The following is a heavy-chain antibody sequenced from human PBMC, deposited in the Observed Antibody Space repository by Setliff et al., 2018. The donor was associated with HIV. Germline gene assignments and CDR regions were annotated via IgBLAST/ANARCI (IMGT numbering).Heavy chain of an antibody. V-gene: IGHV1-69*13. Sequence: ASVKVSCKASGGTLNNLAISWVRQAPGQGLEWMGEFIPFFGTTNYAQKFQGRVSFTADASTNTAYMELSSLRSEDTAVFYCGRGKHYSSGSPPLYDSWGQGTLVTVSS. J-gene: IGHJ4*02. CDR2: FIPFFGTT. CDR1: GGTLNNLA. CDR3: GRGKHYSSGSPPLYDS. D-gene: IGHD3-10*01.